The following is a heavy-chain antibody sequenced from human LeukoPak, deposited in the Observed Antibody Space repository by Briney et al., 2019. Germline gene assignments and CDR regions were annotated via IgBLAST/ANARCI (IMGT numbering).Heavy chain of an antibody. V-gene: IGHV3-66*01. CDR3: ARGFSSAWYAEFFQH. CDR2: IYSGGST. J-gene: IGHJ1*01. D-gene: IGHD6-19*01. CDR1: GFTFSHHA. Sequence: GGSLRLSCAASGFTFSHHAMHWVRQAPGKGLEWVSLIYSGGSTYYADSVKGRFTISRDISNNTLYLQMNRLRAEDTAVYYCARGFSSAWYAEFFQHWGQGTLVAVSS.